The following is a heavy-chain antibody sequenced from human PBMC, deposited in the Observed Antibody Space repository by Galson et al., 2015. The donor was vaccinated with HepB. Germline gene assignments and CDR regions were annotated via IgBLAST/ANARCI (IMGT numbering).Heavy chain of an antibody. J-gene: IGHJ5*02. Sequence: SLRLSCAASGFTFSSYAMSWVRQAPGKGLEWVGRIRNRPNSYTTEYAASVHGRVSISRDDSKNSLYLQMSSLQADDTAIYYCVRERGATAGWGNWFDPWGRGTLVTVSA. CDR1: GFTFSSYA. D-gene: IGHD3-16*01. V-gene: IGHV3-72*01. CDR3: VRERGATAGWGNWFDP. CDR2: IRNRPNSYTT.